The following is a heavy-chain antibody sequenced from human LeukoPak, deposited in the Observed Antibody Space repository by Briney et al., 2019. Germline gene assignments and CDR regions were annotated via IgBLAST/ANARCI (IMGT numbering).Heavy chain of an antibody. D-gene: IGHD3-10*01. V-gene: IGHV1-18*01. J-gene: IGHJ3*02. CDR2: ISAYNGNT. Sequence: ASVKVSCKASGYTFTSYGISWVRQAPGQGLEWMGWISAYNGNTNYAQKLQGRVTMTTDTSTSTAYMELRSLRSDDTAVYYCARDSLPFGELLNDAFDIWGQGTMVTVSS. CDR3: ARDSLPFGELLNDAFDI. CDR1: GYTFTSYG.